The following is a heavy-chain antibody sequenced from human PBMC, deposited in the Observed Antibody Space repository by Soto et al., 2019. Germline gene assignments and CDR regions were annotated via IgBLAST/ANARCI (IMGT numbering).Heavy chain of an antibody. CDR1: W. D-gene: IGHD2-2*01. V-gene: IGHV5-51*01. CDR3: ARRGDGYQPFDY. CDR2: IYPGDSDT. J-gene: IGHJ4*02. Sequence: WSGRVSQMTGKGLKWMGTIYPGDSDTRYSPSFQGQVTISADKSISTAYLQWSSLKASDTAMYYCARRGDGYQPFDYWGQGTLVTVSS.